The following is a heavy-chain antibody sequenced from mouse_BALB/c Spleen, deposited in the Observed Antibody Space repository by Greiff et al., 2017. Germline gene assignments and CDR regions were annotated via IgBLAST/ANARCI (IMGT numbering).Heavy chain of an antibody. Sequence: EVQLQESGPGLVKPSQSLSLTCSVTGYSITSGYYWNWIRQFPGNKLEWMCYISYDGSNNYNPSLKNRISITRDTSKNQFFLKLNSVTTEDTATYYCARGDGNYGFDYWGQGTTLTVSS. V-gene: IGHV3-6*02. D-gene: IGHD2-1*01. CDR3: ARGDGNYGFDY. CDR1: GYSITSGYY. CDR2: ISYDGSN. J-gene: IGHJ2*01.